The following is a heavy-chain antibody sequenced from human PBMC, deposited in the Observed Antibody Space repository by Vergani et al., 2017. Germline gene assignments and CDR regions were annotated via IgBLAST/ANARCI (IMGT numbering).Heavy chain of an antibody. V-gene: IGHV4-34*01. CDR2: INHGGST. Sequence: QVQLQQWGAGLLKPSETLSLTCAVYGGSFSDYYWNWIRQPPGKGLEWIGEINHGGSTNYNPSLKSRVSISVDTSKNQFSLQLTSVTAADSALYFCASIARAPTRRNPPPDYWGQGILVTVSS. CDR3: ASIARAPTRRNPPPDY. D-gene: IGHD3-16*02. J-gene: IGHJ4*02. CDR1: GGSFSDYY.